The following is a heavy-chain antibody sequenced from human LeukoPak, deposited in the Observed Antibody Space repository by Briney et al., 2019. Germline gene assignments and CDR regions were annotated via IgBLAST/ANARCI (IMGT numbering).Heavy chain of an antibody. J-gene: IGHJ4*02. CDR2: ISGSGGST. CDR1: GFTFSIYA. V-gene: IGHV3-23*01. D-gene: IGHD3-10*01. CDR3: AKGPQLRGERYCDY. Sequence: GGSLRLSCAASGFTFSIYAMSWVRQAPGKGLEWVSGISGSGGSTSYADSVKGRFTISRDNSKNTLYLQMNSLRAEDTAVYHCAKGPQLRGERYCDYWGQGTLVTVSS.